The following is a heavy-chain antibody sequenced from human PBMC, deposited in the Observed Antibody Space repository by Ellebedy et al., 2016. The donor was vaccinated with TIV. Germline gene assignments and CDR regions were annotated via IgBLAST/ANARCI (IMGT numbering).Heavy chain of an antibody. J-gene: IGHJ5*02. D-gene: IGHD6-19*01. CDR2: IIPIFGTA. CDR3: ARDWEAVAGTSENWFDP. CDR1: GGTLSSYA. V-gene: IGHV1-69*13. Sequence: ASVKVSCKASGGTLSSYAISWVRQAPGQGLEWMGGIIPIFGTANYAQKFQGRVTITADESTSTAYMELSSLRSEDTAVYYCARDWEAVAGTSENWFDPWGQGTLVTVSS.